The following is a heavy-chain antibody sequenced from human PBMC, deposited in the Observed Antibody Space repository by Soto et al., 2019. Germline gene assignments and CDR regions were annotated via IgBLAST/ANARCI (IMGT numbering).Heavy chain of an antibody. J-gene: IGHJ2*01. Sequence: QEQLVESGGGVVRPGKSLRLSCEASVFNFTYNAMHWVRQAPGKGLEWVAVISFNGRKKFSDRSVKGRFTISRDNSNNPLYMQIHKLMTGDTVVYYCARDWLRRDDILTASWNFNLWGQGTLVTAS. D-gene: IGHD3-9*01. CDR2: ISFNGRKK. CDR1: VFNFTYNA. CDR3: ARDWLRRDDILTASWNFNL. V-gene: IGHV3-30*04.